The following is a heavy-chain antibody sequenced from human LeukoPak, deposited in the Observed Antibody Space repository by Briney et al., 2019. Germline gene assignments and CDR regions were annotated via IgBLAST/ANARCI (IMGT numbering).Heavy chain of an antibody. Sequence: ASVKVSCKASGYTFTGYYMHWVRQAPGQGLEWMGWIIPNSGGTSYAQKFQGRVTMTRDTSLSTAYMELSGLRSDDTAVYYCVRVSLVAPSPSPPGYYYYYMDVWGKGTTVTVSS. CDR1: GYTFTGYY. D-gene: IGHD6-13*01. CDR2: IIPNSGGT. J-gene: IGHJ6*03. CDR3: VRVSLVAPSPSPPGYYYYYMDV. V-gene: IGHV1-2*02.